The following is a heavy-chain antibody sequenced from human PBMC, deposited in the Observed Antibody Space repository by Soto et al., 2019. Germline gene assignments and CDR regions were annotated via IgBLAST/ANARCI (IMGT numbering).Heavy chain of an antibody. CDR2: VGPSGAST. Sequence: GWSLRLSCASYVIFFVQYAMSWVRLAPGKGVEWVSVVGPSGASTFYADSVRGRFTISRDNSENTLYLQMNSLRAADTALYFCARSYYYDSTGYYRTFDYWGRGTLVTVSS. D-gene: IGHD3-22*01. J-gene: IGHJ4*02. CDR3: ARSYYYDSTGYYRTFDY. CDR1: VIFFVQYA. V-gene: IGHV3-23*01.